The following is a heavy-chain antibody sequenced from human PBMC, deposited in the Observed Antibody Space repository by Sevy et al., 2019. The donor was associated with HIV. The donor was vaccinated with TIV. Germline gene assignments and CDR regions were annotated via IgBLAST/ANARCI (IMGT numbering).Heavy chain of an antibody. CDR1: GFTFSSYS. J-gene: IGHJ3*02. Sequence: GGSLRLSCAASGFTFSSYSMNWARQAPGKGLEWVSSISSSSSYIYYADSVKGRFTISRDNAKNSLYLQMNSLRAEDTAVYYCARDPVRYYYDSSGSYGAFDIWGQGTMVTVSS. CDR2: ISSSSSYI. D-gene: IGHD3-22*01. V-gene: IGHV3-21*01. CDR3: ARDPVRYYYDSSGSYGAFDI.